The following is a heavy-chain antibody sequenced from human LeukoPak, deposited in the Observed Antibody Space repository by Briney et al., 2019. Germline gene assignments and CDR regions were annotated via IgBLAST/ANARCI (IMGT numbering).Heavy chain of an antibody. V-gene: IGHV3-33*01. Sequence: GGSLRLSCAASGFIFSSYGIHWVRQAPDKGLEGVALIWYDGGNKYYGDSVRGRFTISRDNSKNMVYLQMNSLRAEDTAVYYCAREGMRGSGMDIWGQGTMVTVSS. CDR2: IWYDGGNK. J-gene: IGHJ3*02. CDR1: GFIFSSYG. D-gene: IGHD6-13*01. CDR3: AREGMRGSGMDI.